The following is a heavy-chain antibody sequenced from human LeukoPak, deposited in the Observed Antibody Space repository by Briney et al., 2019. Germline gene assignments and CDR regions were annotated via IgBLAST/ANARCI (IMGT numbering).Heavy chain of an antibody. D-gene: IGHD2-15*01. Sequence: ASVKVSCKASGYTFTSYDINWVRQATGQGLEWMGWMNPNSGNTGYAQKFQGRVTMTGNTSISTAYMELSSLRSEDTAVYYCARELMCGGSCEQHEWGQGTLVTVSS. CDR2: MNPNSGNT. J-gene: IGHJ4*02. CDR3: ARELMCGGSCEQHE. V-gene: IGHV1-8*01. CDR1: GYTFTSYD.